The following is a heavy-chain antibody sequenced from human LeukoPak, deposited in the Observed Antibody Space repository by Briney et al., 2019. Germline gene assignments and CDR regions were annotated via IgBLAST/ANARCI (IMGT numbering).Heavy chain of an antibody. CDR1: GGSISSHY. Sequence: SETLSLTCTVSGGSISSHYWSWIRQPPGKGLEWIGYIYYSESTNYNPSLKSRVTISVDTSKNQFSLKLSSVTAADTAVYYCACARGYSYGNGWFDPWGQGTLVTVSS. CDR3: ACARGYSYGNGWFDP. J-gene: IGHJ5*02. CDR2: IYYSEST. D-gene: IGHD5-18*01. V-gene: IGHV4-59*11.